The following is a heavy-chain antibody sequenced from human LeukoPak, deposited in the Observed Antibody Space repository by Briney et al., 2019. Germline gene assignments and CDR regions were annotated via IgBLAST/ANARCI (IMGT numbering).Heavy chain of an antibody. D-gene: IGHD4-17*01. CDR3: AKDNGDYHWYFDL. V-gene: IGHV3-23*01. CDR2: ISNNGGYT. CDR1: GFTFSSSA. J-gene: IGHJ2*01. Sequence: PGGSLRLSCAASGFTFSSSAMSWVRQAPGKGLEWVSAISNNGGYTYYADSVQGRFTISRDNSKSTLCLQMNSLRAEDTAVYYCAKDNGDYHWYFDLWGRGTLVTVSS.